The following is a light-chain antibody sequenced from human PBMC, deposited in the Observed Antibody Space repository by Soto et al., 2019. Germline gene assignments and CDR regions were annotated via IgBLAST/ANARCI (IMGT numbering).Light chain of an antibody. V-gene: IGKV3-11*01. CDR3: LQRSNWTLFI. J-gene: IGKJ4*01. CDR2: DAS. Sequence: EIVLTQSPATLSLSPGERAPLSGRASQSVSSYLAREQQKPGQAPRLLIYDASNGATGIPARFSGSGSGTDFTLTISSLELEDFVVYYCLQRSNWTLFIFGGGTKVAIK. CDR1: QSVSSY.